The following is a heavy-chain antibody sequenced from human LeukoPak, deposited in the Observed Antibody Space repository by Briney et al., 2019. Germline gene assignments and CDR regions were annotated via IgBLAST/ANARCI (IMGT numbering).Heavy chain of an antibody. CDR2: IYYSGST. Sequence: SETLSLTCTVSGGSISSYYWSWIRQPPGKGLEWIGYIYYSGSTNYNPSLKSRVTIPVDTSKNQVSLKVSSVTAADTAVYYCARSFFSGDYMDVWGKGTTVTVSS. V-gene: IGHV4-59*01. CDR1: GGSISSYY. J-gene: IGHJ6*03. D-gene: IGHD2-15*01. CDR3: ARSFFSGDYMDV.